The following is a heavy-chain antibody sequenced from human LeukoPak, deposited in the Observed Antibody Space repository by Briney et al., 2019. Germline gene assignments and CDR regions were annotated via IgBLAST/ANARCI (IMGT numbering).Heavy chain of an antibody. Sequence: PSQTLSLTCTVSGGSISSGSYYWSWIRQPAGKGLEWIGRIYTSGSTNYNPSLKSRVTISVDTSKNQFSLKLSSVTAADTAVYYCASGPGRGWLQPTFDYWGQGTLVTVSS. CDR1: GGSISSGSYY. V-gene: IGHV4-61*02. CDR3: ASGPGRGWLQPTFDY. CDR2: IYTSGST. J-gene: IGHJ4*02. D-gene: IGHD5-24*01.